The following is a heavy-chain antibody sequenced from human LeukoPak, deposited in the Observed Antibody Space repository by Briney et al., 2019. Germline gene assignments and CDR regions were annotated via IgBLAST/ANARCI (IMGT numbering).Heavy chain of an antibody. CDR1: GFTFSSYA. J-gene: IGHJ6*03. V-gene: IGHV3-23*01. Sequence: GGSLRLSCAASGFTFSSYAMSWVRQAPGKGLEWVSAISGSGGSTYYADSVKGRFTISRDNSKNTLYLHMKSLRAEDTAVYYCAKDTPVSNYYSYYMDVWGKGTTVTVSS. CDR3: AKDTPVSNYYSYYMDV. CDR2: ISGSGGST.